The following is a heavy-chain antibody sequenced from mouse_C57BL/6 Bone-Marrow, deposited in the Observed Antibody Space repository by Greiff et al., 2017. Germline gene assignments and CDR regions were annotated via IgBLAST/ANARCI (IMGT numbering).Heavy chain of an antibody. V-gene: IGHV3-8*01. Sequence: EVQVVQSGPGLAKPSQTLSLTCSATGYSITSDYWNWIRKFPGNKLEYIGYISYSGSTTYYPSLISRISIPRDTSKNQYNLQLNSVTTEDTATYYCARFGTTVIHDYWGQGTTLTVSS. CDR1: GYSITSDY. CDR2: ISYSGST. J-gene: IGHJ2*01. CDR3: ARFGTTVIHDY. D-gene: IGHD1-1*01.